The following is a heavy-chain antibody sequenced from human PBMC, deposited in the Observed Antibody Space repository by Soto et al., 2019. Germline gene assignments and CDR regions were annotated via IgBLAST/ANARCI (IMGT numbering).Heavy chain of an antibody. CDR3: ASGYCSGGSCYLVIHDY. J-gene: IGHJ4*02. CDR2: IIPILGIA. CDR1: GGTFSSYT. V-gene: IGHV1-69*02. Sequence: SVKVSCKASGGTFSSYTISWVRQAPGQGLEWMGRIIPILGIANYAQKFQGRVTITADKSTSTAYMELSSLRSEDTAVYYCASGYCSGGSCYLVIHDYWGQGTLVTFSS. D-gene: IGHD2-15*01.